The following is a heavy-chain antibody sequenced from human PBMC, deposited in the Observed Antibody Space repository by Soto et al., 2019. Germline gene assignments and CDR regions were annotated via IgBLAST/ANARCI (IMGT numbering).Heavy chain of an antibody. CDR3: ARGQSGELLFDYYMDV. Sequence: GGSLRLSCAASGFTFSSYDMHWVRQATGKGLEWVSAIGTAGDTYYPGSVKGRFTISRENAQNSLYLQMNSLRAGDTAVYYCARGQSGELLFDYYMDVWGKGTTVTVPS. CDR2: IGTAGDT. J-gene: IGHJ6*03. D-gene: IGHD3-10*01. CDR1: GFTFSSYD. V-gene: IGHV3-13*01.